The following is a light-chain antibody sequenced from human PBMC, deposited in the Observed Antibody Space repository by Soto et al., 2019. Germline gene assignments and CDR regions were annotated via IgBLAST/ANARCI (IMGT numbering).Light chain of an antibody. Sequence: SVLTQPASGSGAPGQSITISCTGNSSEVWTYNLVSWYQRHPGKAPKVIIYEGSKRPSGVSNRFSGSKSGNTASLTISGLQAEDEADYYCSSYTSSSTLLYVFGTGTKVTVL. V-gene: IGLV2-14*02. CDR1: SSEVWTYNL. CDR3: SSYTSSSTLLYV. CDR2: EGS. J-gene: IGLJ1*01.